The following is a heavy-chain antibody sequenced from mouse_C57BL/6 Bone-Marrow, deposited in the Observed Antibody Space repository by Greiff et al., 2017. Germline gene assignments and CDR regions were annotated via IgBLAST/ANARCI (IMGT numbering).Heavy chain of an antibody. Sequence: VKLQESGAELVRPGTSVKVSCKASGYAFTNYLIEWVKQRPGQGLEWIGVINPGSGGTNYNEKFKGKATLTADKSSSTAYMQLSSLTSADSAVYFCARGDYFDYWGQGTTLTVSS. CDR1: GYAFTNYL. CDR3: ARGDYFDY. CDR2: INPGSGGT. V-gene: IGHV1-54*01. J-gene: IGHJ2*01.